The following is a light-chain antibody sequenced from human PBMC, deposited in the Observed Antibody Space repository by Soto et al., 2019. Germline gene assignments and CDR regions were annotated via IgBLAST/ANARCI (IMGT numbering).Light chain of an antibody. CDR1: SSDVGSYNL. V-gene: IGLV2-23*01. J-gene: IGLJ1*01. CDR3: CSYAGSSV. CDR2: EGS. Sequence: QSDQTQPAAVSGSPGRSITIACTGTSSDVGSYNLVSWYQQHPGKAPKLMIYEGSKRPSGVSNRFSGSKSGNTASLTISGLQAEDEADYYCCSYAGSSVSGTGSKVTVL.